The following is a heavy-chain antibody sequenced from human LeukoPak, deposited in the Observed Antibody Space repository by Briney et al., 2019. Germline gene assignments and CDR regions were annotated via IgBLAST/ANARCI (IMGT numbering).Heavy chain of an antibody. CDR3: ASLTVEGAFDI. Sequence: GGSLRLSCAASGFTFSSYWMSWVRQAPGKGLEWVANIKQDGSEKYYVDSVKGRFTISRDNAMNSLYLQMNSLRAEDTAVYYCASLTVEGAFDIWGQGTMVTVSS. D-gene: IGHD1-14*01. J-gene: IGHJ3*02. V-gene: IGHV3-7*01. CDR1: GFTFSSYW. CDR2: IKQDGSEK.